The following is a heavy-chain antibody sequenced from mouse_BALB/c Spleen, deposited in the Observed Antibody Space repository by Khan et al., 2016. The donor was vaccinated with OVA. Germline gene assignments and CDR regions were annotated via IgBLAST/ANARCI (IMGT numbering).Heavy chain of an antibody. CDR2: ISSGGSYT. V-gene: IGHV5-6-4*01. Sequence: EVELVESGGDLVKPGGSLKLSCAASGFTFSSYTMSWVRQTPEKRLEWVATISSGGSYTYYPDSVKGRFTISRDNAKNTLYLQMSSLKSEATAMYYCSRDGNYAHWYFAVWGAGTTVTVSS. D-gene: IGHD2-1*01. J-gene: IGHJ1*01. CDR3: SRDGNYAHWYFAV. CDR1: GFTFSSYT.